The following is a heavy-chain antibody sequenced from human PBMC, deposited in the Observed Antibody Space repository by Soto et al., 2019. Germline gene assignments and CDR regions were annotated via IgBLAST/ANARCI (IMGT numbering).Heavy chain of an antibody. V-gene: IGHV4-59*01. CDR2: IYYSGST. J-gene: IGHJ3*02. D-gene: IGHD2-2*01. CDR1: GGSISSYY. CDR3: ARGRGGWFINQLLNAFDI. Sequence: QVQLQESGPGLVKPSETLSLTCTVSGGSISSYYWRWIQQPPGRGLEWIGYIYYSGSTNYNPSLKSRVTISVDTSKNQFSLKLSSVTAADTAVYYCARGRGGWFINQLLNAFDIWGQGTMVTVSS.